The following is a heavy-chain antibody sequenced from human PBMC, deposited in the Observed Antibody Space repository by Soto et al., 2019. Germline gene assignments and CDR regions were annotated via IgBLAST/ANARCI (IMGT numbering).Heavy chain of an antibody. Sequence: QVQLVQSGGEEKKPGASVKVSCKASGYDFIGHGISWVRQARGQGLEWMGWINSYNGDTKYARKYQDRITLTKDKSTRKVYMERTSLRSDDTAVYYCARDQWLKVPAVVGDKFDSWGQGTLVTVSS. J-gene: IGHJ5*01. D-gene: IGHD6-19*01. V-gene: IGHV1-18*04. CDR2: INSYNGDT. CDR3: ARDQWLKVPAVVGDKFDS. CDR1: GYDFIGHG.